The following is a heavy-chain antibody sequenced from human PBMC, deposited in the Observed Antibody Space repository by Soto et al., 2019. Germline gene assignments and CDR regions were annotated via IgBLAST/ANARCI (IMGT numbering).Heavy chain of an antibody. CDR3: TTQYYYDSSGSLLN. CDR1: GLTFSNAW. D-gene: IGHD3-22*01. V-gene: IGHV3-15*01. Sequence: EVQLVESGGGLVKPGGSLRLSCEVSGLTFSNAWMTWVRQAPGKGLEWVGRIKSKTDVGTTDYAAPVKGRFTISGDDSKNTLYLQMNSLKTEDTAVYYCTTQYYYDSSGSLLNWGQGTLVTVSS. J-gene: IGHJ4*02. CDR2: IKSKTDVGTT.